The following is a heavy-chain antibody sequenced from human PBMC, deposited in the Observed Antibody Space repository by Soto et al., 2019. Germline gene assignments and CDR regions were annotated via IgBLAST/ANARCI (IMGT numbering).Heavy chain of an antibody. D-gene: IGHD6-19*01. CDR2: ISYDGSSSK. J-gene: IGHJ4*02. CDR3: AKEREAVAGLIDY. V-gene: IGHV3-30*18. Sequence: QVQLVESGGGVVQPGRSLRLSCAASGFTFSTYGMHWVRQAPRKGLEWVAVISYDGSSSKYYADSVKGRFTISRDNSKNTLYLHMTSLRPEGTAVYYCAKEREAVAGLIDYWGRGTLVTVSS. CDR1: GFTFSTYG.